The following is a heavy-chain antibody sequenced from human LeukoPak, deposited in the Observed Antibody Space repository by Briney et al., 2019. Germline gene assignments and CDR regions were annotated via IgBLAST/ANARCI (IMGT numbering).Heavy chain of an antibody. V-gene: IGHV3-48*03. J-gene: IGHJ6*02. CDR3: ARWYCDKNICPSYYYGMDV. Sequence: PGGSLRLSCAASGFTFSSYEMNWVRQASGKGLEWVSFISSSGSTVNYVDSVKDRFTISRDNAKNSLYLQMDSLRAEDTAVYYCARWYCDKNICPSYYYGMDVWGQGTTVTVSS. CDR2: ISSSGSTV. CDR1: GFTFSSYE. D-gene: IGHD2/OR15-2a*01.